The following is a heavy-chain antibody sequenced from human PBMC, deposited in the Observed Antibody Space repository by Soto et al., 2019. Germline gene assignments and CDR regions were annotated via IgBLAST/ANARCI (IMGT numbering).Heavy chain of an antibody. J-gene: IGHJ6*02. Sequence: QVQLVESGGGVVQPGRSLRLSCAASGLTFSTYGMHWVRQAPDKGLEWVAVIWYDGSNKYYADSVKGRFTISRDYPKNTLYRQMTSRRAEDRDVYYCASASCSGCPCYYYGMDFSVQGTRLTVSS. D-gene: IGHD2-15*01. CDR3: ASASCSGCPCYYYGMDF. CDR2: IWYDGSNK. CDR1: GLTFSTYG. V-gene: IGHV3-33*01.